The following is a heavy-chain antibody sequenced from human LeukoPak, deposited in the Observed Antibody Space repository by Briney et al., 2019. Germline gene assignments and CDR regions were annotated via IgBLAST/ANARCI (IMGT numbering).Heavy chain of an antibody. J-gene: IGHJ4*02. CDR3: AKVLTGYCSSTSRPFDS. Sequence: GGSLRLSCAASGFTFSSYGMHWVRQAPGKGLEWVAYIRYHGSNKNYADSVKGRFTISRDNSKDTLFLQMSSLRAEDTAVYYCAKVLTGYCSSTSRPFDSWGQGTLVTVSS. V-gene: IGHV3-30*02. CDR1: GFTFSSYG. D-gene: IGHD2-2*01. CDR2: IRYHGSNK.